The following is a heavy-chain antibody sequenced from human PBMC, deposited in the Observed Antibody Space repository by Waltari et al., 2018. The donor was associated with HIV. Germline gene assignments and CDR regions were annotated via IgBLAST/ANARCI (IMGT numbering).Heavy chain of an antibody. CDR1: VGSISHGSYY. D-gene: IGHD3-3*01. CDR2: IYTSGST. CDR3: ARWSGYYRSFHY. J-gene: IGHJ4*02. V-gene: IGHV4-61*02. Sequence: QVQLQESGPGLVKPSQTLSLTCTVSVGSISHGSYYWNWIRQPAGKGLEWIGRIYTSGSTNYNPSLKSRVTISIDTSKIHFSLKLSSVTAADTTVYYCARWSGYYRSFHYWGQGTLVTVSS.